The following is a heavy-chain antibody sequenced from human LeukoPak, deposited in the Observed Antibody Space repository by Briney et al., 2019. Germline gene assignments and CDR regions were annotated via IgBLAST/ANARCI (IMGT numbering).Heavy chain of an antibody. D-gene: IGHD3-9*01. CDR2: ISAYNGNT. CDR3: ARFEEIRYFDWLPPYGMDV. Sequence: GASVKVSCKASGYTFTSYGISWVRQAPGQGLEWMGWISAYNGNTNYAQKLQGRVTMTTDTSTSTAYMELRSLRSDDTAVYYCARFEEIRYFDWLPPYGMDVWGQGTTVTVSS. V-gene: IGHV1-18*01. J-gene: IGHJ6*02. CDR1: GYTFTSYG.